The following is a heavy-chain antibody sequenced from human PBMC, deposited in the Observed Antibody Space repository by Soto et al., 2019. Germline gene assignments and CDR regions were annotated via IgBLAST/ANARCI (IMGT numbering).Heavy chain of an antibody. D-gene: IGHD1-26*01. V-gene: IGHV1-8*01. J-gene: IGHJ4*02. CDR3: ARGVSAGVDY. CDR1: GYSFTSLD. CDR2: MQPSTGRT. Sequence: ASVKVSCKASGYSFTSLDINWVRQTAGQGLEWMGWMQPSTGRTGYAQKFQGRVTMTRDTSINTAYMELTTLTSDDTAFYYCARGVSAGVDYWGQGTMVTVSS.